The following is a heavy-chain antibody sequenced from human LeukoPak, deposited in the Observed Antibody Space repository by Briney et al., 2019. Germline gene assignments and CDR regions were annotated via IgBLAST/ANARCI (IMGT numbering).Heavy chain of an antibody. Sequence: SETLSLTCAVYGGTFSGYYWSWIRQPPGKRLEWVGESNDSGGTNYNPSLKSRVTISADKSKNQVSLKLTSVTAADTAVYYCARDWSSGWYGNWFDPWGQGTLVTVSS. J-gene: IGHJ5*02. CDR2: SNDSGGT. CDR1: GGTFSGYY. V-gene: IGHV4-34*01. CDR3: ARDWSSGWYGNWFDP. D-gene: IGHD6-19*01.